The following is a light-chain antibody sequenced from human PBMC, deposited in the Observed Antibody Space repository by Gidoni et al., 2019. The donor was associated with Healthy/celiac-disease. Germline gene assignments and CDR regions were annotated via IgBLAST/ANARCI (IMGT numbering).Light chain of an antibody. J-gene: IGKJ2*01. CDR1: QSLVYSDGNTY. Sequence: DVVMTQSPLSLPVTLGQPASISCRSSQSLVYSDGNTYLNWFQQRPGQSPRRLIYKVSNRDSGVPDRFGGGGSGTNFTLKISRVEAEDVGVNYCMQGTHRPPWYTFGQGTKLEIK. CDR2: KVS. CDR3: MQGTHRPPWYT. V-gene: IGKV2-30*01.